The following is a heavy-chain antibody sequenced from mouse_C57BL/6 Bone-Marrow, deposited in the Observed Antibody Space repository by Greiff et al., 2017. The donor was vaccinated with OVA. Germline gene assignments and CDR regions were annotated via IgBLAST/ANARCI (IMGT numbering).Heavy chain of an antibody. D-gene: IGHD1-1*02. CDR2: ISSGSSTN. Sequence: EVMLVESGGGLVKPGGSLKLSCAASGFTFSDYGMHWVRQAPEKGLEWVAYISSGSSTNYYADPVKGRFPISRYNAKNTLFLQMTSLRFEDTAMYYCARDGGTGYFDYWGQGTTLTVSS. V-gene: IGHV5-17*01. CDR3: ARDGGTGYFDY. J-gene: IGHJ2*01. CDR1: GFTFSDYG.